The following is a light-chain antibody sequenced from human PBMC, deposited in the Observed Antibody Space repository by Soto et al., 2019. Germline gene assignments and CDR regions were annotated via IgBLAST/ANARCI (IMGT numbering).Light chain of an antibody. CDR2: DDN. CDR1: SSNIGGNS. V-gene: IGLV1-51*01. Sequence: QSVLTQPPSVSGAPGQRVTISCTGNSSNIGGNSVSWYQQLPGTAPKLLIYDDNKRPSGIPDRFSGSKSGTSATLGITGFQTGDEADYYCGSWDSSLSAYVFGTGTKVTVL. J-gene: IGLJ1*01. CDR3: GSWDSSLSAYV.